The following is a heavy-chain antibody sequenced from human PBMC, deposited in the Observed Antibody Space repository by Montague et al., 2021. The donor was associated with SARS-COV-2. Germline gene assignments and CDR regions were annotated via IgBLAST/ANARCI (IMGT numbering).Heavy chain of an antibody. J-gene: IGHJ2*01. V-gene: IGHV4-59*01. Sequence: SETLSLTCTVSGGSISSYYWTWIRQSPGKGLEWIGHIYYTGSTKNNPSLKSRVTTSLDTSKNQFSLRLSSVTAADTAVYYCAREYRIELWQTNWYFGLWGRGTLVTGSS. CDR2: IYYTGST. CDR3: AREYRIELWQTNWYFGL. CDR1: GGSISSYY. D-gene: IGHD3-16*01.